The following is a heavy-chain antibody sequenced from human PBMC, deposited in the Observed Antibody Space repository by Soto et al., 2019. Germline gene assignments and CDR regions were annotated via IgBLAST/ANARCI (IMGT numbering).Heavy chain of an antibody. D-gene: IGHD2-15*01. V-gene: IGHV3-7*03. CDR2: IKQDGSEE. CDR3: TRGYCSGGSCYYEYFFDY. CDR1: GFTFSDHW. J-gene: IGHJ4*02. Sequence: LRLSCAASGFTFSDHWMSWVRQAPGKGLEFVANIKQDGSEEFHVDSVRGRFTISRDNANNALYLQMSSLRAEDTAVYYCTRGYCSGGSCYYEYFFDYWGQGTLVTVSS.